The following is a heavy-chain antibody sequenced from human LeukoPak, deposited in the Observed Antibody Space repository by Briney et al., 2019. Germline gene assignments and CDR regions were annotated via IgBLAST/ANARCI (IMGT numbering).Heavy chain of an antibody. J-gene: IGHJ4*02. CDR3: ASARWGGADFGSSWYSWVY. CDR2: IYTTGST. CDR1: GDSISSATSY. D-gene: IGHD6-13*01. Sequence: PSQTLSLTCTVSGDSISSATSYWNWIRQPAGMGLEWIGRIYTTGSTNYNPSLKSRVTMSVDTSKNQFSLKLSSVTAADTAVYYCASARWGGADFGSSWYSWVYWGQGTLVTVSS. V-gene: IGHV4-61*02.